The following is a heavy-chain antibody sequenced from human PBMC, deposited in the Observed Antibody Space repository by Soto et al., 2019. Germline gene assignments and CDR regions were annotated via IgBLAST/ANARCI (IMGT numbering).Heavy chain of an antibody. Sequence: SLRLSCAASGFTFSSYEMNWVRQAPGKGLEWVSYISSSGSTIYYADSVKGRFTISRDNAKDSLYLQMNSLRAEDTAVYYCARVVAPGFYYYGMDVWGQGTTVTVSS. J-gene: IGHJ6*02. V-gene: IGHV3-48*03. CDR2: ISSSGSTI. CDR3: ARVVAPGFYYYGMDV. D-gene: IGHD6-6*01. CDR1: GFTFSSYE.